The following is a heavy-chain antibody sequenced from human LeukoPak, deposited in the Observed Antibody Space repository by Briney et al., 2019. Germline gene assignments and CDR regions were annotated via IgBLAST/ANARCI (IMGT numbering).Heavy chain of an antibody. J-gene: IGHJ6*02. D-gene: IGHD3-3*01. CDR2: ISAYNGNT. CDR1: GYTFTSYG. V-gene: IGHV1-18*01. Sequence: ASVKVSRKASGYTFTSYGISWVRQAPGQGLEWMGWISAYNGNTNYAQKLQGRVTMTTDTSTSTAYMELRSLRSDDTAVYYCARDTSNFEDYDFWSGYPYGMDVWGQGTTVTVSS. CDR3: ARDTSNFEDYDFWSGYPYGMDV.